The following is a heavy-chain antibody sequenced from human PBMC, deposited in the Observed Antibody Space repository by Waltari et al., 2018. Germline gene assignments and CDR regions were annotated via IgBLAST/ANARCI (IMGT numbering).Heavy chain of an antibody. V-gene: IGHV4-30-4*01. J-gene: IGHJ4*02. CDR3: ARAGIAALPIDY. D-gene: IGHD6-6*01. CDR1: GGSIRSGDYY. Sequence: QVQLQESGPGLVKPSQTLSLPCTVSGGSIRSGDYYWRWTRQPPGKGLEWIGYIYYSGSTYYNPSLKSRVTISVDTSKNQFSLKLSSVTAADTAVYYCARAGIAALPIDYWGQGTLVTVSS. CDR2: IYYSGST.